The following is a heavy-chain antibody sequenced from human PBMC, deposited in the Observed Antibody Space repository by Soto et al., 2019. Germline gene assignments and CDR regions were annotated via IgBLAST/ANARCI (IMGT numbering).Heavy chain of an antibody. Sequence: QVQLQESGPGLVKPSGTLSLTCALSGASIITDNWWSWVRQPPGKEMEWIGEIYHSGNTNFNPCVKSRVTISVDTSKNQFSLTVSSVTAADTAIYYCARASASSKLRGVVINWGQGTLVTVSS. CDR3: ARASASSKLRGVVIN. V-gene: IGHV4-4*02. CDR1: GASIITDNW. D-gene: IGHD3-10*01. CDR2: IYHSGNT. J-gene: IGHJ4*02.